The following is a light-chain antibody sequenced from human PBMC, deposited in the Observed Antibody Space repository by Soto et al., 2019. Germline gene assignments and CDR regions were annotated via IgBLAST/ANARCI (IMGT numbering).Light chain of an antibody. Sequence: DIQMTQSPSTLSASVGDRVTITCRASQSISSWLAWYQQKPGKAPKLLIYDASSLESGVPSGFSGSGSGTEFTLTISSLQPDDFATYYCQQYNSYSSTFGQGTKVEIK. J-gene: IGKJ1*01. V-gene: IGKV1-5*01. CDR3: QQYNSYSST. CDR2: DAS. CDR1: QSISSW.